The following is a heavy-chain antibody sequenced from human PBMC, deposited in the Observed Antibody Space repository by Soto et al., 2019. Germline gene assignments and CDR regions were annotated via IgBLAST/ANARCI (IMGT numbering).Heavy chain of an antibody. Sequence: QVQLVESGGGVVQPGRSLRLSCAASGFTFSSYGMHWVRQAPGKGLEWVAVIWYDGSNKYYADSVKGRFTISRDNSKNTLYLQMNSLRAEDTAVYYCARDYRMYSSSWYYFDYWGQGTLVTVSS. J-gene: IGHJ4*02. CDR1: GFTFSSYG. CDR2: IWYDGSNK. CDR3: ARDYRMYSSSWYYFDY. V-gene: IGHV3-33*01. D-gene: IGHD6-13*01.